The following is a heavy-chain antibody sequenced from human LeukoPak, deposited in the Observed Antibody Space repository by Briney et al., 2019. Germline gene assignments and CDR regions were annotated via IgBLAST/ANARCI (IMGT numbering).Heavy chain of an antibody. V-gene: IGHV1-69*13. CDR1: GGTFSSYA. CDR3: ARPLTTNALDY. CDR2: IIPIFGTA. D-gene: IGHD1-1*01. Sequence: GASVKVSCKASGGTFSSYAISWVRQAPGQGLEWMGGIIPIFGTANYAQKFQGRVTITAYESTSTAYMELSSLRSEYTAVYYCARPLTTNALDYWGQGTLVTVSS. J-gene: IGHJ4*02.